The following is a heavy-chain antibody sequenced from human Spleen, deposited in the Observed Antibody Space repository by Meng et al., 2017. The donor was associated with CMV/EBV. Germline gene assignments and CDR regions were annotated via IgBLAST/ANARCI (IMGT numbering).Heavy chain of an antibody. CDR3: AKDGFYDFWSGDVESGYYFDS. CDR2: IGATGDST. Sequence: GESLKISCAASGFTFSGHAMSWVRQAPGKGLEWVSAIGATGDSTYYADSVKGRFTISRDNSRNTLYLEMDSLRADDTAVYYCAKDGFYDFWSGDVESGYYFDSWGQGTLVTVSS. D-gene: IGHD3-3*01. J-gene: IGHJ4*02. V-gene: IGHV3-23*01. CDR1: GFTFSGHA.